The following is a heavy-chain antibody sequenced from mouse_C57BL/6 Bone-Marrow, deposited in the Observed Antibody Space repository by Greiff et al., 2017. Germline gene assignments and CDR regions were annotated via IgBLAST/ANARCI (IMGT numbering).Heavy chain of an antibody. CDR3: ARSRGKVYFDY. J-gene: IGHJ2*01. Sequence: VQLQQSGAELVRPGTSVKVSCKASGYAFTNYLIEWVKQRPGQGLEGIGVINPGSGGTNYNEKFKGKATLTADKSSSTAYMQLSSLTSEDSAVYFCARSRGKVYFDYWGQGSTLTVSS. V-gene: IGHV1-54*01. CDR2: INPGSGGT. CDR1: GYAFTNYL.